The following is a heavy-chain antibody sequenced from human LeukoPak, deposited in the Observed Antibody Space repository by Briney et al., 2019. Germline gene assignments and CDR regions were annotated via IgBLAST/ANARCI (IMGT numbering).Heavy chain of an antibody. CDR3: AKDNFGAFDY. CDR2: INSDGSRA. V-gene: IGHV3-74*01. J-gene: IGHJ4*02. CDR1: GLTFSSYW. Sequence: PGGSLRLSCAASGLTFSSYWMHWVRQAPGKGLVWLSCINSDGSRANYAGSVKGRFTISRDNVRNTLFLQLNGLRVEDMAVYYCAKDNFGAFDYWGQGALVTVSS. D-gene: IGHD3-16*01.